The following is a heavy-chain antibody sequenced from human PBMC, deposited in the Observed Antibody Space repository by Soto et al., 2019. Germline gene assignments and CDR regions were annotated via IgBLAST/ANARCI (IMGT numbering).Heavy chain of an antibody. J-gene: IGHJ4*02. CDR1: GYTFTSYG. CDR2: ISAYNGNT. CDR3: ARDGSEKAAAGTVFDY. V-gene: IGHV1-18*01. Sequence: ASVKVSCKASGYTFTSYGISWVRQAPGQGLEWMGWISAYNGNTNYAQKLQGRVTMTTDTSTSTAYMELRSLRSDDTAVYYCARDGSEKAAAGTVFDYWGQGTLVTVSS. D-gene: IGHD6-13*01.